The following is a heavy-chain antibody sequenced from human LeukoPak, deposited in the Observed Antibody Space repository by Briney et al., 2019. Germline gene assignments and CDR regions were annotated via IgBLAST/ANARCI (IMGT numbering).Heavy chain of an antibody. V-gene: IGHV1-2*02. J-gene: IGHJ6*02. Sequence: GASVKVSCKASGYTFTGYYMHWVRQAPGQGLEWMGWINLNSGGTNYAQKFQGRVTMTRDTSISTAYMELSRLRSDDTAVYYCASSGTPYGMDVWGQGTTVTVSS. CDR2: INLNSGGT. CDR1: GYTFTGYY. CDR3: ASSGTPYGMDV. D-gene: IGHD3-10*01.